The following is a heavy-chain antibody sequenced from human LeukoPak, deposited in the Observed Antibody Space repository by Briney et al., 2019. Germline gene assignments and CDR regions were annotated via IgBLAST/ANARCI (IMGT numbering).Heavy chain of an antibody. Sequence: PSETLSLTCTVSGGSISSYYWSWIRQPPGKGLEWIGCIYYSGSTNYNPSLKSRVTISVDTSKNLFSLKLSSVTAADTAVYYCARSGYDSSGYFPVDYWGQGTLVTVSS. V-gene: IGHV4-59*01. CDR2: IYYSGST. CDR3: ARSGYDSSGYFPVDY. CDR1: GGSISSYY. D-gene: IGHD3-22*01. J-gene: IGHJ4*02.